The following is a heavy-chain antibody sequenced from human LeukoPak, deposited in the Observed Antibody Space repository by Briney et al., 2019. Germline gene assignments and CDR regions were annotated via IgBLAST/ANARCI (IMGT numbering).Heavy chain of an antibody. V-gene: IGHV4-39*07. CDR1: GGSISSGGYY. CDR2: INHSGST. CDR3: ARATIVVVPAAIPFDY. Sequence: SETLSLTCTVSGGSISSGGYYWSWIRQPPGKGLEWIGEINHSGSTNYNPSLKSRVTISVDTSKNQFSLKLSSVTAADTAVYYCARATIVVVPAAIPFDYWGQGTLVIVSS. J-gene: IGHJ4*02. D-gene: IGHD2-2*02.